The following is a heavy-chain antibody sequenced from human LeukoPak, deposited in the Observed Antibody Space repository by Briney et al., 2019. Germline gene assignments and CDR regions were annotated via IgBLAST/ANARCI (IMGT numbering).Heavy chain of an antibody. D-gene: IGHD5-18*01. CDR2: IYYSGST. Sequence: SQTLSLTCTVSGGSISSGSYYWSWIRQPAGTGLEWLGYIYYSGSTNYNPSLKSRVTISVDTSKNQFSLKLSSVTAADTAVYYCARLVDTAMGNWFGPWGQGTLVTVSS. J-gene: IGHJ5*02. CDR1: GGSISSGSYY. CDR3: ARLVDTAMGNWFGP. V-gene: IGHV4-61*10.